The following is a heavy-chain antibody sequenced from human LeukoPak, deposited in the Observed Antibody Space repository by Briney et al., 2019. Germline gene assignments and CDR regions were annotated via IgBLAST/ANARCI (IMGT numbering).Heavy chain of an antibody. J-gene: IGHJ4*02. Sequence: GESLKISCKGSGYTFTTYWIGWVRQMPGKGLEWMGIIYPGDSDTRYSPSFQGQVTISADKSITTAYLQWSSLRASDTAMYYCARRSSWGQDLVYYFDYWGQGTLVTVSS. V-gene: IGHV5-51*01. CDR1: GYTFTTYW. CDR3: ARRSSWGQDLVYYFDY. D-gene: IGHD2-15*01. CDR2: IYPGDSDT.